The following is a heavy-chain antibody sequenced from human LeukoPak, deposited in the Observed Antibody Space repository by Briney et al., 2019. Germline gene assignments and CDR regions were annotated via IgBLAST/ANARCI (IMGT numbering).Heavy chain of an antibody. J-gene: IGHJ4*02. D-gene: IGHD4-23*01. CDR2: IIPIFGIA. CDR1: GGTFSIYA. V-gene: IGHV1-69*04. CDR3: ARDRDYGGILYFDY. Sequence: ASVKVSCKASGGTFSIYAISWVRQAPGQGLEWMGRIIPIFGIANYAQKFQGRVTITADKSTSTAYMELSSLRSEDTAVYYCARDRDYGGILYFDYWGQGTLVTVSS.